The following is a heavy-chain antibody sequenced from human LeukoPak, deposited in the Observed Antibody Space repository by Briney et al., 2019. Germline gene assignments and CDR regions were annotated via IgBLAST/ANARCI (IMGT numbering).Heavy chain of an antibody. Sequence: GGSLRLSCAASGFTFSSYSMNWVRQAPGKGLEWVSSISSSSSYIYYADSVKGRFTISRDIAENSLYLQMNSLRAEDTAVYYCARGQTAMVAGDFDYWGQGTLVTVSS. V-gene: IGHV3-21*01. CDR2: ISSSSSYI. J-gene: IGHJ4*02. CDR3: ARGQTAMVAGDFDY. CDR1: GFTFSSYS. D-gene: IGHD5-18*01.